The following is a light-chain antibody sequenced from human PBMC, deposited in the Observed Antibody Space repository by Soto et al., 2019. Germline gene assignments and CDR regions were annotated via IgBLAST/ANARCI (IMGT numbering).Light chain of an antibody. CDR2: DVS. J-gene: IGLJ1*01. CDR3: NSYTSSSTDV. Sequence: QSALTQPASVSGSPGQSITISCTGTTSDVGRYNYVSWYQQHPGKAPKLIIYDVSNRPSGVSNRFSGSKSGNTASLTISGLQAEDEADYYCNSYTSSSTDVFGPGTKVTVL. V-gene: IGLV2-14*01. CDR1: TSDVGRYNY.